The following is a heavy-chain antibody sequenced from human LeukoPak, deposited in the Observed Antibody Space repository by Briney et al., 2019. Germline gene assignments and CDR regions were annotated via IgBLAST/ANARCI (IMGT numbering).Heavy chain of an antibody. CDR3: ARSSPPYCSSTSCLPYNWFDP. CDR2: IYHSGST. CDR1: GYSISSGYY. D-gene: IGHD2-2*01. Sequence: SETLSLTCAVSGYSISSGYYCGWIRQPPGKGLEWIGSIYHSGSTYYNPSLKSRVTISVDTSKNQFSLKLSSVTAADTAVYYCARSSPPYCSSTSCLPYNWFDPWGQGTLVTVSS. V-gene: IGHV4-38-2*01. J-gene: IGHJ5*02.